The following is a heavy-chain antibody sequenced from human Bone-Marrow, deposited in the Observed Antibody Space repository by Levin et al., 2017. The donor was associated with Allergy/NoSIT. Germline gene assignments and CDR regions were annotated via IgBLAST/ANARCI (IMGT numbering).Heavy chain of an antibody. D-gene: IGHD3/OR15-3a*01. CDR2: INTDGSDT. V-gene: IGHV3-7*01. Sequence: GESLKISCAASGFTFSSHWMAWVRQAPGKGMEWVANINTDGSDTYYADSVKGRLIITRDNARNSLYLQLNSLRVEDTALYYGVRRNHEAGLDYWGRGTQVTVSS. J-gene: IGHJ4*02. CDR1: GFTFSSHW. CDR3: VRRNHEAGLDY.